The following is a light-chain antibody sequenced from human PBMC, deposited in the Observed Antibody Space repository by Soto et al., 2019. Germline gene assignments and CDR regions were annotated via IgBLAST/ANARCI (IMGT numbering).Light chain of an antibody. Sequence: IQMTQSPSTLSASVGDRVTITCQASQSINTNLAWYHQKPGKAPNLLIYKASSLQTGVPSRFSGSGSGTEFTLTISSLQPDDFASYYCQQYKDYPITFGQGTRLEIK. CDR1: QSINTN. CDR3: QQYKDYPIT. J-gene: IGKJ5*01. V-gene: IGKV1-5*03. CDR2: KAS.